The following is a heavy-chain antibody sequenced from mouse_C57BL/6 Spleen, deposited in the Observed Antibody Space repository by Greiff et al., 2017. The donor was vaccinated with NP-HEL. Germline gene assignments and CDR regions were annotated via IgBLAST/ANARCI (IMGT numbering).Heavy chain of an antibody. Sequence: EVQGVESGGGLVQPGGSLSLSCAASGFTFTDYYMSWVRQPPGKALEWLGFIRNKANGYTTEYSASVKGRFTISRDNSQSILYLQMNALRAEDSATYYCARSLSYYFYFDYWGQGTTLTVSS. J-gene: IGHJ2*01. CDR2: IRNKANGYTT. CDR3: ARSLSYYFYFDY. CDR1: GFTFTDYY. D-gene: IGHD2-10*01. V-gene: IGHV7-3*01.